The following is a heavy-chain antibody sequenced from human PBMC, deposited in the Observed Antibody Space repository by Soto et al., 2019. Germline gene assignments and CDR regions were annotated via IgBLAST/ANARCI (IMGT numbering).Heavy chain of an antibody. Sequence: GWSLILSCAASGFTFSRYGMTWVRQVPGKGLEWVSLISGTEDKTYHADSVKGRFTISRDNSKKTVYLQMNSPRGEDTAVYYCGKGAAASKYFYYDTDGRGQGSTVTVYS. CDR2: ISGTEDKT. CDR3: GKGAAASKYFYYDTDG. V-gene: IGHV3-23*01. D-gene: IGHD6-25*01. J-gene: IGHJ6*02. CDR1: GFTFSRYG.